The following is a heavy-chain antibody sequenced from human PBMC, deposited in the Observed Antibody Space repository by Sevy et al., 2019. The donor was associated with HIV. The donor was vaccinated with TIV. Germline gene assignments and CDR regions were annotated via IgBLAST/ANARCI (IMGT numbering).Heavy chain of an antibody. D-gene: IGHD3-10*01. V-gene: IGHV4-61*01. J-gene: IGHJ4*02. CDR3: ARVSTMVQVVTYYFDY. Sequence: LETLSLTCTVSGGSVSSSSYYWSWIRQPPGKGLEWIGYIHYSGSTDYNPSLKSRVTISVDASKNQFSLKLSSVTAADTAVYYCARVSTMVQVVTYYFDYWGQGTLVTVSS. CDR2: IHYSGST. CDR1: GGSVSSSSYY.